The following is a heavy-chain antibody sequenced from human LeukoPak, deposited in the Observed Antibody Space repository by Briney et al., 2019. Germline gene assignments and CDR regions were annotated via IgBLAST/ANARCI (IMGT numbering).Heavy chain of an antibody. Sequence: GGSLRLSCAASGFTFSSYGMHWVRQAPGKGLEWVAFIRYDGSNKYYADSVKGRFTISRDNSKNTLYLQMNSLRAEDTAAYYCAKDIIRYYYDSSGDYWGQGTLVTVSS. J-gene: IGHJ4*02. CDR2: IRYDGSNK. V-gene: IGHV3-30*02. CDR1: GFTFSSYG. CDR3: AKDIIRYYYDSSGDY. D-gene: IGHD3-22*01.